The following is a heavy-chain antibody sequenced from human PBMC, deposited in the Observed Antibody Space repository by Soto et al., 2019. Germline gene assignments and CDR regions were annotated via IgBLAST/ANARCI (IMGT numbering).Heavy chain of an antibody. V-gene: IGHV3-7*03. D-gene: IGHD3-3*01. J-gene: IGHJ5*02. CDR1: GFTFSSYW. Sequence: EVQLVESGGGLVQPGGSLRLSCAASGFTFSSYWMSWVRQAPGKGLEWVANIKQDGSEKYYVDSMKGRFTISRDNAKNSLYLQMNSLRAEDTAVYYCARRGLRSTATNWFDPWGQGTLVTVSS. CDR2: IKQDGSEK. CDR3: ARRGLRSTATNWFDP.